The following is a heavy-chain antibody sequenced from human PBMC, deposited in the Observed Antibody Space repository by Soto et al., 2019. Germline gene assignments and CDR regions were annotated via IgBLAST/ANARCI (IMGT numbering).Heavy chain of an antibody. CDR2: GYYSGST. CDR1: GCSISINSYY. V-gene: IGHV4-39*01. CDR3: ARSKGETGLDY. Sequence: QLQLQESGPGLVKPSETLSLTCTVSGCSISINSYYWGWIRKSPRKVLERIGSGYYSGSTYYNPSLKCQVTFSVDTSKCTFSLKLNSVTAADTAVYYCARSKGETGLDYWGQGNLVTVSS. J-gene: IGHJ4*02. D-gene: IGHD3-9*01.